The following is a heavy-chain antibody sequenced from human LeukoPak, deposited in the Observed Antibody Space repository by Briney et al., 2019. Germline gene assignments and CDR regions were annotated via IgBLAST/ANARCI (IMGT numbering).Heavy chain of an antibody. CDR1: GFTFSSYS. CDR2: ISSSSSYI. V-gene: IGHV3-21*01. D-gene: IGHD5-12*01. Sequence: GGSLRLSCAASGFTFSSYSMNWVRQAPGKGLEWVSSISSSSSYIYYADSVKGRFTISRDNSKNTLYLQMNSLRAEDTAVYYCGRVGDGYNDNYWGQGTLVTVSS. J-gene: IGHJ4*02. CDR3: GRVGDGYNDNY.